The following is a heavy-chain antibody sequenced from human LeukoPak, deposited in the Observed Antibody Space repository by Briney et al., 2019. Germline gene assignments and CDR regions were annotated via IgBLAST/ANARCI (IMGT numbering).Heavy chain of an antibody. V-gene: IGHV1-2*02. CDR3: ARGGGAHIVVVTAILYYYGMDV. CDR2: INPNSGGT. Sequence: ASVKVSCKASGYTFTGYYMHWVRQAPGQGLEWMGWINPNSGGTNYAQKFQGRVTMTRDTSISTAYMELSRLRSDDTAVYYCARGGGAHIVVVTAILYYYGMDVWGQGTTVTVSS. D-gene: IGHD2-21*02. CDR1: GYTFTGYY. J-gene: IGHJ6*02.